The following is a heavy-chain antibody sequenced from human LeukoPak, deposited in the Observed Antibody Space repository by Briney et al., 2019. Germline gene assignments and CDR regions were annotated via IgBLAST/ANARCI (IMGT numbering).Heavy chain of an antibody. Sequence: GGSLRLSCAASGFTFSSYTMHWVRQAPGKGLEYVSGISSNGGSTYYANSLKGRLTISRDNSKNTLYLQMGSLRAEDMAVYYCARSRGLDLQYYYYMDVWGKGITVTVSS. CDR2: ISSNGGST. CDR1: GFTFSSYT. D-gene: IGHD3-10*01. CDR3: ARSRGLDLQYYYYMDV. J-gene: IGHJ6*03. V-gene: IGHV3-64*01.